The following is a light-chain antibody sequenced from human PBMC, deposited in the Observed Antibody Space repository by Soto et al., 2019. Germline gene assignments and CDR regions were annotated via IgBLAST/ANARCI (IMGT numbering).Light chain of an antibody. J-gene: IGKJ1*01. CDR3: QQYNNWSGT. CDR1: QSVRNY. V-gene: IGKV3-15*01. CDR2: GAS. Sequence: EIVMTQSPSTLSASPGERATLTCRASQSVRNYLAWYQQKPGKAPRLLIYGASGRATGIPARFGGSGYGTEFTLTISSLQSEDFATYYCQQYNNWSGTFGQGTKVDI.